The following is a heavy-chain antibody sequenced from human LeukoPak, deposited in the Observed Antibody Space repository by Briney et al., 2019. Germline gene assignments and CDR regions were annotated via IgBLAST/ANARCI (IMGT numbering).Heavy chain of an antibody. CDR3: ARADGGNSGYNWFDP. J-gene: IGHJ5*02. CDR2: INPNSGGT. D-gene: IGHD4-23*01. CDR1: GYTFTGCY. V-gene: IGHV1-2*02. Sequence: ASVKVSCKASGYTFTGCYMHWVRQAPGQGLEWMGWINPNSGGTNYAQKFQGRVTMTRDTSISTAYMERSRLRSDDTAVYYCARADGGNSGYNWFDPWGQGTLVTVSS.